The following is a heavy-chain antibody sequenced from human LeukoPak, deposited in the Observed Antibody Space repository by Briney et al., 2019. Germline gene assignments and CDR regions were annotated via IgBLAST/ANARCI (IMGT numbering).Heavy chain of an antibody. Sequence: GGSLRLSCAASGFTFTTYWMHWVRQAPGKGLVWVSGINTDGSDPRYADSVKGGFTISRYNAKDTLYLQMKSLRDEDTAVYYCARDFKDLVAWGQGALVTVSS. J-gene: IGHJ5*02. V-gene: IGHV3-74*01. CDR2: INTDGSDP. D-gene: IGHD2-8*02. CDR3: ARDFKDLVA. CDR1: GFTFTTYW.